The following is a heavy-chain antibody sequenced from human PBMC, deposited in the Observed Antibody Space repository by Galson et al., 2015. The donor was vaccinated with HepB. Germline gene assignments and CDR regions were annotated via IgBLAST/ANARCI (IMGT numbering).Heavy chain of an antibody. Sequence: TLSLTCTVSGGSISSGNYYWTWIRQHPVRGLEWIGFIHYSGYTYYNPSLKSRVTISVDMSKSQLSLRLSSVTAADTAVYYCAGNNPRKTRRAEGGYFDYWGQGTLFTVSS. CDR1: GGSISSGNYY. D-gene: IGHD1-14*01. CDR2: IHYSGYT. J-gene: IGHJ4*02. CDR3: AGNNPRKTRRAEGGYFDY. V-gene: IGHV4-31*03.